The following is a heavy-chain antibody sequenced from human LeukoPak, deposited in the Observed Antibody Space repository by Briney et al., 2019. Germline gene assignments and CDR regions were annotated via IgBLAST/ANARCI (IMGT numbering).Heavy chain of an antibody. Sequence: ASVKVSCKASGYTFTGYYMHWVRQAPGQGLEWMGWINPNSGGTNYAQKFQGRVTMTRDTSISTAYMELSRLRSDDTAVYYCARAGERWLQSTSFDYWGQGTLVTVSS. CDR1: GYTFTGYY. D-gene: IGHD5-24*01. V-gene: IGHV1-2*02. CDR2: INPNSGGT. J-gene: IGHJ4*02. CDR3: ARAGERWLQSTSFDY.